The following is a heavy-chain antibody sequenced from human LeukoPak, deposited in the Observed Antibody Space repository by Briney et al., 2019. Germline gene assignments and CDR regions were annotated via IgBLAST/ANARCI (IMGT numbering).Heavy chain of an antibody. D-gene: IGHD6-19*01. J-gene: IGHJ4*02. CDR1: GGTFSSYA. V-gene: IGHV1-69*13. CDR3: ARGSVLKEQWLVGLDY. CDR2: IIPIFGTA. Sequence: SVKVSCKASGGTFSSYAISWVRQAPGQGLEWMGGIIPIFGTANYAQKFQGRVTITADESTSTASMELSSLRSEDTAVYYCARGSVLKEQWLVGLDYWGQGTLVTVSS.